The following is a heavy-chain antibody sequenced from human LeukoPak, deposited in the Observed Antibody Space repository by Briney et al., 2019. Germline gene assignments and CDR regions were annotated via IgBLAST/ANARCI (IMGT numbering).Heavy chain of an antibody. J-gene: IGHJ4*02. CDR3: ARPLAVAVTVSEY. CDR2: INPNSGGT. Sequence: ASVKVSCKASGYTFTSYAMHWVRQAPGQRLEWMGWINPNSGGTNYAQKFQGRVTMTRDTSISTAYMELSRLRSDDTAVYYCARPLAVAVTVSEYWGQGTLVTVSS. CDR1: GYTFTSYA. D-gene: IGHD6-19*01. V-gene: IGHV1-2*02.